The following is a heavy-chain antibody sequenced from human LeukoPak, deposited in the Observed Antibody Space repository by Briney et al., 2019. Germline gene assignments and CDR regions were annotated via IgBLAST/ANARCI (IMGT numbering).Heavy chain of an antibody. Sequence: ASVKVSCKASGYTFTSYGISWVRQAPGQGLEWMGWLNADSGKTGYAQNFQGRVTFTRNTSIGTAYLELSSLRSEDTAVYYCARGRRVQYLYYFDYWGQGTLVTVSS. D-gene: IGHD2-2*01. CDR2: LNADSGKT. CDR1: GYTFTSYG. CDR3: ARGRRVQYLYYFDY. V-gene: IGHV1-8*03. J-gene: IGHJ4*02.